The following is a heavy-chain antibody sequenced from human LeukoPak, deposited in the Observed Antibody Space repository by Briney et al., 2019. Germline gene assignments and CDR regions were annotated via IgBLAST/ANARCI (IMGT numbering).Heavy chain of an antibody. CDR3: ARTHVLRYFDWLLPHFDY. D-gene: IGHD3-9*01. J-gene: IGHJ4*02. CDR2: ISAYNGNT. CDR1: GYTFTSYG. V-gene: IGHV1-18*01. Sequence: ASVKVSCKASGYTFTSYGISWVRQAPGQGLEWMGWISAYNGNTNYAQKLPGRVTMTTDTSTSTAYMELRSLRSDDTAVYYCARTHVLRYFDWLLPHFDYWGQGTLVTVSS.